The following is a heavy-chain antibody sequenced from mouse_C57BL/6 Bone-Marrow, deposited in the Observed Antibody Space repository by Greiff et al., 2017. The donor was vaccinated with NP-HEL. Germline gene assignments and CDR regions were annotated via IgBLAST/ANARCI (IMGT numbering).Heavy chain of an antibody. CDR2: IDPETGGT. V-gene: IGHV1-15*01. D-gene: IGHD2-5*01. CDR3: TRDSNYVLYYYAMDY. CDR1: GYTFTDYE. J-gene: IGHJ4*01. Sequence: VQLQESGAELVRPGASVTLSCKASGYTFTDYEMHWVKQTPVHGLEWIGAIDPETGGTAYNQKFKGKAILTADKSSSTAYMEFSSLTSEDSAVYYCTRDSNYVLYYYAMDYWGQGTSVTVSS.